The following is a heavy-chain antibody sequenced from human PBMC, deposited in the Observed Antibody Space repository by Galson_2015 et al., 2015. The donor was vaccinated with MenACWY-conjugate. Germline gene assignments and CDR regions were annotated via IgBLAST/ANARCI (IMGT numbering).Heavy chain of an antibody. Sequence: ETLSLTCAVYGGSFSGYYWSWIRQPPGKGLEWIGEINHSGSTNYNPSLKSRVTISVDTSKNQFSLKLSSVTAADTAVYYCARVAFWENTSGSYRAENNWFDPWGQGTLVTVSS. CDR2: INHSGST. CDR1: GGSFSGYY. V-gene: IGHV4-34*01. J-gene: IGHJ5*02. D-gene: IGHD1-26*01. CDR3: ARVAFWENTSGSYRAENNWFDP.